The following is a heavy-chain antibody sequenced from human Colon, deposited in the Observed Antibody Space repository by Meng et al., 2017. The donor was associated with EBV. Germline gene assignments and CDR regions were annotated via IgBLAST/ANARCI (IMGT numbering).Heavy chain of an antibody. CDR2: ITPSSGGT. CDR1: GYTFTGYY. Sequence: QGQLVQSGAEVKKPGASVKVSCKASGYTFTGYYMHWLRQAPGQGLEWVGRITPSSGGTTYAQKFQGRVTVTRDTSISTAYMELSSLRSDDAAIYYCVRVNLGSADYWGQGTLVTVSS. CDR3: VRVNLGSADY. V-gene: IGHV1-2*06. D-gene: IGHD7-27*01. J-gene: IGHJ4*02.